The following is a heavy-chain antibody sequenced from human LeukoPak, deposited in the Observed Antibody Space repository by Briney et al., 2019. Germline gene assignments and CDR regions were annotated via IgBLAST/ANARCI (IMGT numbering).Heavy chain of an antibody. D-gene: IGHD4-17*01. J-gene: IGHJ5*02. Sequence: ASVKVSCKASGYTFTSYGISWVRQAPGQGLEWMGWISAYNGNTNYAQKLQGRVTMTTDTSTSTAYMELRSLRSDDTAVYYCARQYGDYVPNWFDPWGQGTLVTVSS. CDR2: ISAYNGNT. CDR3: ARQYGDYVPNWFDP. V-gene: IGHV1-18*01. CDR1: GYTFTSYG.